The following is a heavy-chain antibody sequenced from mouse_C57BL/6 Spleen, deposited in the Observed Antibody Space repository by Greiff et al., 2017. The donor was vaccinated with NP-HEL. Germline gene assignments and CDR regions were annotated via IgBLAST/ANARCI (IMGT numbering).Heavy chain of an antibody. CDR2: INPNNGGP. Sequence: VQLQQSGPELVKPGASVKLSCKASGYSFTGYYMNWVKQSPGQGLEWIGEINPNNGGPHYNQKFKGKATLTVDKSSSTAYMQLHSLTSEDSAVYYCSRESYWAMDYWGQGTSVTVSS. V-gene: IGHV1-42*01. CDR3: SRESYWAMDY. CDR1: GYSFTGYY. J-gene: IGHJ4*01.